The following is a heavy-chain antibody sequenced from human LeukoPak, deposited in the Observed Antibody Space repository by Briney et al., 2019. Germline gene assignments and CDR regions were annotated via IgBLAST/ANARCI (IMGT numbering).Heavy chain of an antibody. J-gene: IGHJ4*02. CDR2: INSDGSST. Sequence: PGGSLRLSCAASGFTFSSYWMHWVRQAPGKGLVWVSRINSDGSSTSYADSVKGRFTISRDNAKNTLYLQMNSLRAEDTAVYYCARGPYDFWSGYYSSNLDYWGQGTLVTVSS. D-gene: IGHD3-3*01. V-gene: IGHV3-74*01. CDR1: GFTFSSYW. CDR3: ARGPYDFWSGYYSSNLDY.